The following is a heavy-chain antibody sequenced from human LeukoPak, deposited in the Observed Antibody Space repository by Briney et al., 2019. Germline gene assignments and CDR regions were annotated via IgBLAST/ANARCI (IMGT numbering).Heavy chain of an antibody. CDR1: GGSFSGYY. D-gene: IGHD2-2*02. V-gene: IGHV4-34*01. CDR3: ATARAYCSSTSCYRRPVDY. J-gene: IGHJ4*02. Sequence: PSETLSFTCAVYGGSFSGYYWSWIRQPPGKGLEWIGEINHSGSTNYNPSLKSRVTISVDTSKNQFSLKLSSVTAADTAVYYCATARAYCSSTSCYRRPVDYWGQGTLVTVSS. CDR2: INHSGST.